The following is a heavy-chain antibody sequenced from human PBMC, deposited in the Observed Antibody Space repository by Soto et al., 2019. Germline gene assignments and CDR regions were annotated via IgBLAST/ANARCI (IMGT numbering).Heavy chain of an antibody. V-gene: IGHV1-69*06. J-gene: IGHJ5*02. CDR2: IIPIFGTA. D-gene: IGHD3-3*01. Sequence: GASVKVSCKASGGTFSSYSISWVLQAPGQGLEWMGGIIPIFGTANYAQKFQGRVTITADKSTSTAYMELSSLRSEDTAVYYCARGVPKGYYDFWSGYPNWFDPWGQGTLVTVSS. CDR1: GGTFSSYS. CDR3: ARGVPKGYYDFWSGYPNWFDP.